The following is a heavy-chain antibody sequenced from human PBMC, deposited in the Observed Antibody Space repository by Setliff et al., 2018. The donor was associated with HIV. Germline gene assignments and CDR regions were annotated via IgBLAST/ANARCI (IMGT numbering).Heavy chain of an antibody. CDR2: IYYSGTT. D-gene: IGHD3-16*02. J-gene: IGHJ4*02. CDR3: ARAYYDSVWGSHRYRFYYFDY. V-gene: IGHV4-31*03. Sequence: TLSLTCTVSGGSISSGGYYWSWIRQHPGKGLEWIGYIYYSGTTHYNPSLKSRVFISVYMELRSLRSEDTAVYYCARAYYDSVWGSHRYRFYYFDYWGQGSLVTVSS. CDR1: GGSISSGGYY.